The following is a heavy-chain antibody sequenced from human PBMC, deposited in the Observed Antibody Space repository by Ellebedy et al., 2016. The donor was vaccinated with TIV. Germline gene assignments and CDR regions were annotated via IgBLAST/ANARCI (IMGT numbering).Heavy chain of an antibody. J-gene: IGHJ5*01. Sequence: ASVKVSCKVSGYSFTDLSIHWVRQAPGKGFEWMGGFAPEEDETIYAQKFQGRVTMTDDTSTDTAYMELSSLPSDDTALYYCATTLIHSSGGKCYSLSGRFDSWGQGTLVTVSS. CDR1: GYSFTDLS. CDR2: FAPEEDET. CDR3: ATTLIHSSGGKCYSLSGRFDS. D-gene: IGHD2-15*01. V-gene: IGHV1-24*01.